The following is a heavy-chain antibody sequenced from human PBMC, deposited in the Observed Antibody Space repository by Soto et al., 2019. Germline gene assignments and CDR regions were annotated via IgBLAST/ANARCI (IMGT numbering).Heavy chain of an antibody. V-gene: IGHV3-11*01. CDR1: GFIFSDYY. J-gene: IGHJ6*02. D-gene: IGHD3-3*01. Sequence: QVQLVESGGGLVKPGGSLRLSCAASGFIFSDYYMTWIRQAPGKGLEWLSCSSNRDRSTHYADSVKDRFVVSKDNAKNLVYLQMNSLRAEDTAVYFCARAWKIEKFGVISMSKGLDVWGQGTTVTVSS. CDR3: ARAWKIEKFGVISMSKGLDV. CDR2: SSNRDRST.